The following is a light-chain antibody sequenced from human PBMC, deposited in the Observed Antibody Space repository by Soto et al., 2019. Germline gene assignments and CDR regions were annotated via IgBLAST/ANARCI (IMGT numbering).Light chain of an antibody. J-gene: IGLJ2*01. Sequence: SYELTQPPSVSVSPGQTASITCSGDKLGDKYVCWYQQKPGQSPVLVIYQDFERPSGIPARFSGSNPGTTATLTISGTQAMDEADYFCQAWDSSIAHVVFGGGTKLTVL. CDR3: QAWDSSIAHVV. CDR1: KLGDKY. V-gene: IGLV3-1*01. CDR2: QDF.